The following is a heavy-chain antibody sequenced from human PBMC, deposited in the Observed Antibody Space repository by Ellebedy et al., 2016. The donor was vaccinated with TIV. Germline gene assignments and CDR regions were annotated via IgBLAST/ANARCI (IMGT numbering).Heavy chain of an antibody. CDR1: GYTFTGYY. CDR3: ARDMVVRVREYAFDL. V-gene: IGHV1-2*02. Sequence: ASVKASCKASGYTFTGYYIHWLRHAPGQGFEWMGWISPDNGRTNYAQNFQGRVTMTRDTSITTAYMDLGRLRSDDTAVYYCARDMVVRVREYAFDLWGQGTMVTVSS. CDR2: ISPDNGRT. J-gene: IGHJ3*01. D-gene: IGHD3-10*01.